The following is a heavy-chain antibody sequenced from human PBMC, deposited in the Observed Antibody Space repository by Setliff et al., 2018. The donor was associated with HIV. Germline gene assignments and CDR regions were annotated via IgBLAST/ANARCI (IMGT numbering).Heavy chain of an antibody. CDR3: ARDMTYFYDSSGSLGWFDP. D-gene: IGHD3-22*01. CDR2: IYTSGST. V-gene: IGHV4-61*05. J-gene: IGHJ5*02. Sequence: SETLSLTCTVSGGSISSSSYYWGWIRQPPGKGLEWIGRIYTSGSTNYNPSLKSRVTISVDKSKNQFSLKLSSVTAADTAVYYCARDMTYFYDSSGSLGWFDPWGQGTLVTVSS. CDR1: GGSISSSSYY.